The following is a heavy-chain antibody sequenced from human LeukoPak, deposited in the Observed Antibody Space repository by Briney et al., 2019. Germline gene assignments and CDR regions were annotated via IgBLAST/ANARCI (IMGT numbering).Heavy chain of an antibody. D-gene: IGHD1-26*01. CDR2: ITPISGTT. CDR1: GGTFTSYA. CDR3: ARKLRLGGNWFDP. J-gene: IGHJ5*02. Sequence: SVEVSCKTSGGTFTSYAITWVRQAPGQGLEWMGEITPISGTTNYAQKFQGRVTFTADESTSTAYMELSSLRSEDTALYYCARKLRLGGNWFDPWGQGTLVTVSS. V-gene: IGHV1-69*01.